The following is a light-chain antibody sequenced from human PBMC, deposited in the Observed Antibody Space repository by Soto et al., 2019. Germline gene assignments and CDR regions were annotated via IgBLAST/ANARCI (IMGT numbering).Light chain of an antibody. J-gene: IGLJ2*01. CDR1: SSDVGDFNY. CDR2: DVT. Sequence: QSALTQPASVSGSPGRSVTISCTGSSSDVGDFNYVSWYQHLPGRAPKLIIYDVTNRPSGISYRFSASKSGRTASLTISGLQAEEEADYYCSSSSGSSTHVVFGGGTKVTVL. V-gene: IGLV2-14*03. CDR3: SSSSGSSTHVV.